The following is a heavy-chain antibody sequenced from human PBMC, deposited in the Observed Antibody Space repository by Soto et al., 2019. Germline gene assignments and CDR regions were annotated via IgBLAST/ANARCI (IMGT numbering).Heavy chain of an antibody. Sequence: ASVKVSCKASGYTFTGYYMHWVRQAPGQGLEWMGWINPNSGGTNYAQKFQGWVTMTRDTSISTAYMELSRLRSDDTAVYYCARRYCSSTSCYGSRTDNWFDPWGQGTLVTVSS. J-gene: IGHJ5*02. D-gene: IGHD2-2*01. CDR1: GYTFTGYY. CDR3: ARRYCSSTSCYGSRTDNWFDP. V-gene: IGHV1-2*04. CDR2: INPNSGGT.